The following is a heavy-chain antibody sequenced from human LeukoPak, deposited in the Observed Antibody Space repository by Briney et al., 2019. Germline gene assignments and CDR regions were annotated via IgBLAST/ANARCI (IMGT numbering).Heavy chain of an antibody. V-gene: IGHV3-73*01. D-gene: IGHD1-26*01. CDR2: IRSKTNTYAT. Sequence: GGSLRLSCAASGFPFNVSAIHWVRQASGKGLEWVGRIRSKTNTYATAYAASVKGRFTISRDDSMNTAYLHMNSLKTEDTAAYYCTSPKTGSNSGAFDFWGQGTMVTVSS. CDR3: TSPKTGSNSGAFDF. J-gene: IGHJ3*01. CDR1: GFPFNVSA.